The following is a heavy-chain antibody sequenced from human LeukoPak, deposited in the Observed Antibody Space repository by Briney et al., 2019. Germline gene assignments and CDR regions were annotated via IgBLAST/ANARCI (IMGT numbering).Heavy chain of an antibody. V-gene: IGHV4-34*01. CDR2: INHSGST. J-gene: IGHJ5*02. Sequence: SETLSLTCAVYGGSFSGYYWSWIRQPPGKGLEWIGEINHSGSTNYNPSLKSRVTISVDTSKNQFSLKLSSVTAADTAVYYCAKVGSYYDILTGYYDNWFDPWGQGTLVTVSS. CDR1: GGSFSGYY. CDR3: AKVGSYYDILTGYYDNWFDP. D-gene: IGHD3-9*01.